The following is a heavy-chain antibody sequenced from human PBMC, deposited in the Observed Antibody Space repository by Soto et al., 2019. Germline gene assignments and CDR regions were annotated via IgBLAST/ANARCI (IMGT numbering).Heavy chain of an antibody. V-gene: IGHV4-39*01. CDR3: ARQTHSSSWYSIRYPDFDY. Sequence: SETLSLTCTVSGGSISSSSYYWGWIRQPPGKGLEWIGSIYYSGSTYYNPSLKSRVTISVDTSKNQFSLKLSSVTAADTAVYYCARQTHSSSWYSIRYPDFDYWGQGTLVTVSS. CDR2: IYYSGST. J-gene: IGHJ4*02. D-gene: IGHD6-13*01. CDR1: GGSISSSSYY.